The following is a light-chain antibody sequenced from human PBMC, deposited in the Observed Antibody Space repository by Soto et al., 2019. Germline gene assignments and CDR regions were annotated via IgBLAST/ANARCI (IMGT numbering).Light chain of an antibody. CDR1: QSVSSY. CDR2: DAS. CDR3: QQRSNWPPNT. J-gene: IGKJ5*01. Sequence: TQSPSTLPLSQGERATLSCRASQSVSSYLAWYQQKPGQAPRLLIYDASNRATGIPARFSGSGSGTDFTLTISSLEPEDFAVYYCQQRSNWPPNTFGQGTRLEIK. V-gene: IGKV3-11*01.